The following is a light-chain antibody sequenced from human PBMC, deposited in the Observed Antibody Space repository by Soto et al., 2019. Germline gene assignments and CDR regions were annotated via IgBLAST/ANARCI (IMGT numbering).Light chain of an antibody. V-gene: IGKV3-15*01. CDR2: DAS. CDR1: QSVSGN. Sequence: EIVMTQSPATLSVSPGARATLSCRASQSVSGNLAWYQQKPGQAPTLLIYDASTRATGIPARFSGSGCGTEFTLTISSLQSEDFAVYYCQQYNNWPPFTFGQGTRLEIK. J-gene: IGKJ5*01. CDR3: QQYNNWPPFT.